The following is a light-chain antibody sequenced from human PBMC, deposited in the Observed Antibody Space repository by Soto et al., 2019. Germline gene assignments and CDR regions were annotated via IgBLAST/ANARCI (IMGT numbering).Light chain of an antibody. CDR1: QSISSY. CDR3: QQSYITPLT. V-gene: IGKV1-39*01. J-gene: IGKJ4*01. Sequence: DIQMTQSPSSLTASVGDRVTITCRASQSISSYLNWYQQKPGKAPKLLIYAASSLQSGVPSRFSGSGSGTDFTRTISSLQPEDFATYYCQQSYITPLTFGGGTKVQIK. CDR2: AAS.